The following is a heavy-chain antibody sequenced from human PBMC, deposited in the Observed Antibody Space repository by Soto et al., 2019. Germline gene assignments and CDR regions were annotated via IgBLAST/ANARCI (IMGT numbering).Heavy chain of an antibody. D-gene: IGHD1-26*01. Sequence: PGGSLRLSCAASDFAFSNAWINWVRQAPGKGLEWVGRIKSRALGGTTDFTEPVRGRFAITRDDSKKMVYIQMNNLNTEDTAVYYCTTDSYSPIVEVRFDYWGHGTLVTVSS. CDR2: IKSRALGGTT. CDR3: TTDSYSPIVEVRFDY. V-gene: IGHV3-15*07. CDR1: DFAFSNAW. J-gene: IGHJ4*01.